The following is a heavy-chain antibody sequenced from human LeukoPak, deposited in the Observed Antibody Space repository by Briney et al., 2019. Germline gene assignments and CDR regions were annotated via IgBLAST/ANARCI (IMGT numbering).Heavy chain of an antibody. CDR2: IYSGGST. Sequence: GGSLRLSCAASEFTVRDNYMSWVRQAPGKGLEWVSIIYSGGSTFYADSVKGRFTISRDNSKNTLYLQMNSLRAEDTAVYYCARQTYYDFWSGYRAPDHAFDIWGQGTMVTVSS. D-gene: IGHD3-3*01. CDR1: EFTVRDNY. J-gene: IGHJ3*02. CDR3: ARQTYYDFWSGYRAPDHAFDI. V-gene: IGHV3-66*04.